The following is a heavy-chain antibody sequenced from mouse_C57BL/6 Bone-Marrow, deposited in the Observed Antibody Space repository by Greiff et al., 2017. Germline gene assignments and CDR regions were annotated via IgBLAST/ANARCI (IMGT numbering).Heavy chain of an antibody. CDR3: ARHSSGYGYYAMDY. J-gene: IGHJ4*01. D-gene: IGHD3-2*02. V-gene: IGHV2-6-1*01. CDR2: IWSDGST. Sequence: VQLQQSGPGLVAPSQSLSITCTVSGFSLTSYGVHWVRQPPGKGLEWLVVIWSDGSTTYNSALKSRLSISKDNSKSQVFLKMNSLQTDDTAMYYCARHSSGYGYYAMDYWGQGTSVTVSS. CDR1: GFSLTSYG.